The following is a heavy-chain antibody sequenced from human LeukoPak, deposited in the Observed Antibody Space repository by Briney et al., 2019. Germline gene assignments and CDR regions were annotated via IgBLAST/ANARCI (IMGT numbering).Heavy chain of an antibody. V-gene: IGHV3-21*01. D-gene: IGHD6-13*01. CDR1: GFTFSGYS. J-gene: IGHJ4*02. Sequence: GGSLRLSCAASGFTFSGYSMNWVRQAPGKGLEWVSSISTTRTYIYYADSVKGRLTTSRDNAKNSLYLEMNSLRAEDTAVYYCARDGAAAGGRYFYYGGQGSLVTVSS. CDR3: ARDGAAAGGRYFYY. CDR2: ISTTRTYI.